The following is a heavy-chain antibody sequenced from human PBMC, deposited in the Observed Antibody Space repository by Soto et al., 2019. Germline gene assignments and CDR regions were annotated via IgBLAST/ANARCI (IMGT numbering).Heavy chain of an antibody. CDR2: IKQDGSEK. CDR1: GFTFSSYW. CDR3: ARGLWFGELLAFDI. V-gene: IGHV3-7*01. J-gene: IGHJ3*02. Sequence: EVQLVESGGGLVQPGGSLRLSCAASGFTFSSYWMSWVRQAPGKGLEWVANIKQDGSEKYYVDSVKGRFTISRDNAKNSLYLQMNSLRAEDTAVYYCARGLWFGELLAFDIWGQGTMVTVS. D-gene: IGHD3-10*01.